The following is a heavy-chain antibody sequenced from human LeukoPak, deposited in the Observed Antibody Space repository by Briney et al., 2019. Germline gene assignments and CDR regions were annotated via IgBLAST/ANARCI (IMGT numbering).Heavy chain of an antibody. J-gene: IGHJ4*02. Sequence: GASVKVSCKASGYTFTSYDINWVRQATGQGPEWMGWMNPNSGNTGYAQKFQGRVTMTRNTSISTAYMELSSLRSEDTAVYYCARGFPRKYCSGGSCYKYYFDYWGQGTLVTVSS. CDR1: GYTFTSYD. CDR2: MNPNSGNT. V-gene: IGHV1-8*01. CDR3: ARGFPRKYCSGGSCYKYYFDY. D-gene: IGHD2-15*01.